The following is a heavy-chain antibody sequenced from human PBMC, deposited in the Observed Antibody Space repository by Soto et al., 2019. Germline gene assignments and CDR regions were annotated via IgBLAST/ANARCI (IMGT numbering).Heavy chain of an antibody. CDR2: INAGNGNT. CDR1: GYTFTSYA. J-gene: IGHJ4*02. V-gene: IGHV1-3*01. CDR3: ASSEDTAYYFDC. D-gene: IGHD5-18*01. Sequence: ASVKVSCKASGYTFTSYAMHWVRQAPGQRLEWMGWINAGNGNTKYSQKFQRRVTITRDTSASTAYMELSSLRSEDTAVYYCASSEDTAYYFDCWGQGTLVPVSS.